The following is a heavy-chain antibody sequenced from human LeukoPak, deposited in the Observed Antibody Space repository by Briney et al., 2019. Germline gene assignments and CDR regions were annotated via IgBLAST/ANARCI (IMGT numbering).Heavy chain of an antibody. CDR3: ARQLAYCGGDCYWRTFDI. CDR2: SDT. Sequence: SDTRYNPSFQGQVTISADKSTKTAYLQWSTLKASDSAMYYCARQLAYCGGDCYWRTFDIWGQGTMVTVSS. D-gene: IGHD2-21*02. J-gene: IGHJ3*02. V-gene: IGHV5-51*01.